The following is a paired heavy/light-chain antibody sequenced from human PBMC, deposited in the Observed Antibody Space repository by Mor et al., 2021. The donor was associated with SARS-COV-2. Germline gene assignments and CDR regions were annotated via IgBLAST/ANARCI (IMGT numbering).Heavy chain of an antibody. V-gene: IGHV1-3*04. CDR3: ARGREYSGSSFFEY. D-gene: IGHD6-6*01. J-gene: IGHJ4*02. CDR1: GYRLLSYV. CDR2: INTGNGNT. Sequence: QVQLVQSGAEVKKPGASVKVSCKASGYRLLSYVMHWVRQAPGQRLEWMGWINTGNGNTYYSQKFQGRVTIYRDTSANTAYMELSSLRSEDTAVYYCARGREYSGSSFFEYWGQGTLVSVSS.
Light chain of an antibody. CDR1: QNILYYSNHKDS. V-gene: IGKV4-1*01. Sequence: DIVMTQSPDSLAVSLGERATINCKSSQNILYYSNHKDSLAWYQQKPGQPPKLLISWASTRESGVPDRFGGSGSGTDFTLTISSLQAEDVAVYYCQQYSTTPLTFGQGTKLEIK. CDR3: QQYSTTPLT. CDR2: WAS. J-gene: IGKJ2*01.